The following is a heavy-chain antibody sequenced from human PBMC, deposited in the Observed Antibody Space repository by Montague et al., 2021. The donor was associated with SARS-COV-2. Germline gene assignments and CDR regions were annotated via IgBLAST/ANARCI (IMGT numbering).Heavy chain of an antibody. J-gene: IGHJ3*02. Sequence: SLRLSCAASGFSVSSNYMSWVRQAPGKGLEWVSLIYSGGGTSSADSVQGRFTTSRDNSKNTLFLQMNSLRAEDTAVYYCARDLGGAFDIWGQGTRVTVSS. CDR3: ARDLGGAFDI. CDR2: IYSGGGT. V-gene: IGHV3-66*02. CDR1: GFSVSSNY.